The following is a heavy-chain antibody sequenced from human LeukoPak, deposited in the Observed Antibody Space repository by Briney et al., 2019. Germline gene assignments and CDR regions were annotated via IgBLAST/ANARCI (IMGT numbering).Heavy chain of an antibody. CDR3: ARDYSGWSLDP. J-gene: IGHJ5*02. Sequence: GGSLRLSCAASGFTFSSSEMNWVRQAPGKGLEWVSYISDSGKTKYYADSVKGRFTISRDNAKNSLYLQTNSLRAEDTAVYYCARDYSGWSLDPWGQGTLVTVSS. CDR1: GFTFSSSE. V-gene: IGHV3-48*03. CDR2: ISDSGKTK. D-gene: IGHD5-12*01.